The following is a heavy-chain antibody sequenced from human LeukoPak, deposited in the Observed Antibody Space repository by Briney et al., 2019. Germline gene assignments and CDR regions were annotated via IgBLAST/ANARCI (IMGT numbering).Heavy chain of an antibody. J-gene: IGHJ3*02. D-gene: IGHD5-24*01. CDR3: ARHGLATIWFHAFDI. V-gene: IGHV4-4*09. Sequence: SETLSLTCTVSGGSISRYYWSWIRQPPGKGLEWIGYIYTSGSTNYNPSLKSRVTISVDTSKNQFSLKLSSVTAADTAVYYCARHGLATIWFHAFDIWGQGTMVTVSS. CDR1: GGSISRYY. CDR2: IYTSGST.